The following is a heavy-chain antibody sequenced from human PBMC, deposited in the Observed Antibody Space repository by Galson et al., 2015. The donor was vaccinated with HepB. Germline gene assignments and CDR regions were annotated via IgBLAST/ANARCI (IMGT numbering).Heavy chain of an antibody. V-gene: IGHV2-70*11. Sequence: PALVKPTQTLTLTCTFSGFSLSTSGMCVSWIRQPPGKALEWLARIDWDDDKYYSTSLKTRLTIYKDTSKNQVVLTMTNMDPVDTATYYCARTSPYYYDSSGYYPNLFDYWGQGTLVTVSS. CDR3: ARTSPYYYDSSGYYPNLFDY. D-gene: IGHD3-22*01. CDR2: IDWDDDK. CDR1: GFSLSTSGMC. J-gene: IGHJ4*02.